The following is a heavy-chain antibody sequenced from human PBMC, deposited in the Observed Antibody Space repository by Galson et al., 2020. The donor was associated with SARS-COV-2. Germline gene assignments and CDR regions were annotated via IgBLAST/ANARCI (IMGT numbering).Heavy chain of an antibody. J-gene: IGHJ2*01. D-gene: IGHD3-22*01. CDR1: GGSISSPDYY. CDR3: ARATMIARRDFDV. Sequence: ETSETLSLTCTVSGGSISSPDYYWSWIRQSPGKGLEWIGYIFYTGLNYYNPSLNSPLTISVETSKNQFSLELTSVTAEDTGMYFCARATMIARRDFDVWGRGTLVIVSS. V-gene: IGHV4-30-4*01. CDR2: IFYTGLN.